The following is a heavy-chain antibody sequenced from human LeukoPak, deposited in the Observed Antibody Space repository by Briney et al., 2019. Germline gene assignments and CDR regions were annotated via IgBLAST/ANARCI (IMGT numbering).Heavy chain of an antibody. CDR1: GFTFSSYA. Sequence: GGSLRLSCAASGFTFSSYAMSWVRQAPGKGLEWVSAISGSGGSIYYADSVKGRFTISRDNSKNTLYLQMNSLRAEDTAVYYCAKLPPPSIVVVPAALGDYWGQGTLVTVSS. J-gene: IGHJ4*02. CDR2: ISGSGGSI. D-gene: IGHD2-2*01. V-gene: IGHV3-23*01. CDR3: AKLPPPSIVVVPAALGDY.